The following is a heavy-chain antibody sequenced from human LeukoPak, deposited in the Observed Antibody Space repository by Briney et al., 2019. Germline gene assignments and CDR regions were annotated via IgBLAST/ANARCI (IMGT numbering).Heavy chain of an antibody. CDR1: GFTFSSYE. D-gene: IGHD3-3*01. CDR3: AGAGFWSGSIDY. J-gene: IGHJ4*02. Sequence: PGGSLRLSCAASGFTFSSYEMNWVRQAPGKGLEWVSYISSSGSTIYYADSVKGRFTISRDNAKNSLYLQMNSLRAEDTAVYYCAGAGFWSGSIDYWGQGTLVTVSS. V-gene: IGHV3-48*03. CDR2: ISSSGSTI.